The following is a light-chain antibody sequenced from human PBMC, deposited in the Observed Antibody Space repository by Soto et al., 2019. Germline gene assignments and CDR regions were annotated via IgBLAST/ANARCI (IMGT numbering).Light chain of an antibody. J-gene: IGKJ5*01. CDR3: QQRHSYPIT. Sequence: DIPLTQSPSFLSASVGDRVTVTCRASQDISSYLAWYQQKPGKAPKLLIHTASTLQSGVPSRFSGSGSGADFTLTISSLQPDAFATYYCQQRHSYPITFGQGTRLDIK. CDR1: QDISSY. V-gene: IGKV1-9*01. CDR2: TAS.